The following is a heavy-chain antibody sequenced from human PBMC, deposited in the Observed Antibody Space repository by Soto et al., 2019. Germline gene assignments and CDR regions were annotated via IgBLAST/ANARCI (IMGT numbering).Heavy chain of an antibody. Sequence: TVSGGSISSGGYYWSWIRQHPGKGLEWIGYIYYSGSTYYNPSLKSRVTISVDTSKNQFSLKLSSVTAADTAVYYCTGAYYDVSGYSLDPWGQGTSVTVPQ. CDR2: IYYSGST. CDR3: TGAYYDVSGYSLDP. CDR1: GGSISSGGYY. V-gene: IGHV4-31*03. D-gene: IGHD3-22*01. J-gene: IGHJ5*02.